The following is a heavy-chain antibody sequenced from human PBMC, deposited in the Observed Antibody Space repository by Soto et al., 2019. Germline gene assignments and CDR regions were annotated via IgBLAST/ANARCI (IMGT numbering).Heavy chain of an antibody. V-gene: IGHV1-69*13. D-gene: IGHD3-10*01. CDR2: IIPIFGTA. Sequence: SVKVSCKACGGTFSSYAISWVRQAPGQGLEWMGGIIPIFGTANYAQKFQGRVTITADESTSTAYMELSSLRSEDTAVYYCASFTMDRGVMPYYGMHVWGQGTTVTVSS. CDR3: ASFTMDRGVMPYYGMHV. J-gene: IGHJ6*02. CDR1: GGTFSSYA.